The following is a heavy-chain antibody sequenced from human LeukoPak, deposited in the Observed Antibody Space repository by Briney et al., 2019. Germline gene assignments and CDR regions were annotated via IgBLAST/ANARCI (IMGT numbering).Heavy chain of an antibody. V-gene: IGHV1-8*01. CDR3: AREGDSSGWYGNYFDY. D-gene: IGHD6-19*01. CDR2: MNPNSGNT. CDR1: GYTFTSYD. J-gene: IGHJ4*02. Sequence: GASVKVSCKASGYTFTSYDINWVRQATGQGLEWMGWMNPNSGNTGYAQKFQGRVTMTRNTSISTAYMELSSLRSDDTAVYYCAREGDSSGWYGNYFDYWGQGTLVTVSS.